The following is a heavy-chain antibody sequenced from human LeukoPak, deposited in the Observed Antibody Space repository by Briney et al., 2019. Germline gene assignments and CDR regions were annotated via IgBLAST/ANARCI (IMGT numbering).Heavy chain of an antibody. CDR2: ISAYNGNT. Sequence: ASVKVSCKASGYTFTSYGISWVRQAPGQGLEWMGWISAYNGNTNYAQELQGRVTMTTDTSTSTAYMELRSLRSDDTAVYYCARDSADMVRGVGDAFDIWGQGTMVTVSS. CDR3: ARDSADMVRGVGDAFDI. D-gene: IGHD3-10*01. CDR1: GYTFTSYG. J-gene: IGHJ3*02. V-gene: IGHV1-18*01.